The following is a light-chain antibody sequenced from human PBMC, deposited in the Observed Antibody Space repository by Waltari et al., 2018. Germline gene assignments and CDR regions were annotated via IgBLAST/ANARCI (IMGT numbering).Light chain of an antibody. J-gene: IGLJ2*01. V-gene: IGLV2-14*03. CDR2: DVT. CDR3: ASWTDSDTLKLL. Sequence: QSALTQPASVSGSPGQSITISCTGSDVGGSNYVSWYQQHPGKAPQVMIYDVTDRPSVVSNRVSGSKSGDTASLTIAGLQAEDEADYYCASWTDSDTLKLLFGGGTKLTVL. CDR1: SDVGGSNY.